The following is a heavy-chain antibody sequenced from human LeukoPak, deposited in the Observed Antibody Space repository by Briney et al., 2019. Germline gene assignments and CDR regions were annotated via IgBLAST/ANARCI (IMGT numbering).Heavy chain of an antibody. CDR2: INPNSGGT. Sequence: GASVKVSCKASGYTFTGYYMHWVRQAPGQGLEWMGWINPNSGGTNYAQKFQGWVTMTRDTSISTAYMELSRLRSDDTAVYYCARDLLVVAATDYYYYGMDVWGQGTTVTVSS. V-gene: IGHV1-2*04. CDR3: ARDLLVVAATDYYYYGMDV. J-gene: IGHJ6*02. CDR1: GYTFTGYY. D-gene: IGHD2-15*01.